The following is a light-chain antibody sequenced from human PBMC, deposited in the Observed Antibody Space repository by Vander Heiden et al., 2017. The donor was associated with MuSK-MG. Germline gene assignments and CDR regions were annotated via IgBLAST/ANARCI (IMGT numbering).Light chain of an antibody. CDR1: QDISNY. J-gene: IGKJ2*01. CDR3: QQYENLPYT. V-gene: IGKV1-33*01. Sequence: NQLTQSPSSLSASVGDRVTITCQASQDISNYLNWYQQKPGKAPKLLIYDASNLETGVPSRFSGSGSGTDFTFTISSLEPEDIATYYCQQYENLPYTFGQGTKLEIK. CDR2: DAS.